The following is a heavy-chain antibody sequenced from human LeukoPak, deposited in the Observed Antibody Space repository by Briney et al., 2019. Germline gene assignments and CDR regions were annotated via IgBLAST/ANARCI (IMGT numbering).Heavy chain of an antibody. CDR2: ISGSGAST. Sequence: GGSLRLSCAASGFTFSSYAMSWVRQAPGQGLEWVSAISGSGASTYYADSVKGRFTISRDNSKNTLYLQMNSLRAEDTAVYYCAKDIGYYDNSGTPPWGQGTLVTVSS. J-gene: IGHJ5*02. D-gene: IGHD3-22*01. CDR3: AKDIGYYDNSGTPP. CDR1: GFTFSSYA. V-gene: IGHV3-23*01.